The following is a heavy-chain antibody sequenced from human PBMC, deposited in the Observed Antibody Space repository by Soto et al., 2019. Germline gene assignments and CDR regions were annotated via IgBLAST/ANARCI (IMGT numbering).Heavy chain of an antibody. CDR1: GYSFTSYW. J-gene: IGHJ6*02. Sequence: GESLKISCKGSGYSFTSYWIGWVRQMPGKGLEWMGIIYPGDSDTRYSPSFQGQVTISADKSISTAYLQWSSLKASDTAMYYCARHRAAAVKPFGLDYYYGMDVWGQGTTVTVSS. V-gene: IGHV5-51*01. D-gene: IGHD6-13*01. CDR3: ARHRAAAVKPFGLDYYYGMDV. CDR2: IYPGDSDT.